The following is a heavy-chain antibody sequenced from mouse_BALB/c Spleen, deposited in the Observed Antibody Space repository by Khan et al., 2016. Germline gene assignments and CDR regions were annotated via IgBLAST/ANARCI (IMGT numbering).Heavy chain of an antibody. V-gene: IGHV1-54*01. Sequence: VQLQESGAELVRPGTSVKVSCKASGYAFTNYLIEWVKQRPGQGLEWIGVINPGSGGTNYNEKFKGKATLTADKSSSTAYMQLSSLTSDDSAVYFGARADYYGSSGAYWGQGTLVTVSA. CDR2: INPGSGGT. CDR3: ARADYYGSSGAY. J-gene: IGHJ3*01. D-gene: IGHD1-1*01. CDR1: GYAFTNYL.